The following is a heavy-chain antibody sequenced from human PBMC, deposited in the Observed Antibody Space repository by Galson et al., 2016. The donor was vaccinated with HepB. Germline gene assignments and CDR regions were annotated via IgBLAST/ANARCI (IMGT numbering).Heavy chain of an antibody. CDR2: ISGESTYT. Sequence: SLRLSCAASGFTFSDYYMTWIRQAPGKGLEYVSYISGESTYTHYADSVKGRFTISRDNGQNSVDLQMNSLRAEDTALYYCARGRLRKTNWFDPWGQGTLVTVSS. D-gene: IGHD3-16*01. J-gene: IGHJ5*02. CDR3: ARGRLRKTNWFDP. CDR1: GFTFSDYY. V-gene: IGHV3-11*06.